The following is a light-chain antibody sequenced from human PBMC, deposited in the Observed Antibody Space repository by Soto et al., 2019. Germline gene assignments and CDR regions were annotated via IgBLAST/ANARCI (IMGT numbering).Light chain of an antibody. Sequence: EIVLTQSPDTLSLSPGERATLSCRASQSVGSNFLAWYQQKPGQAPTLLIYDASSRASGLPDRFSGSGSETDFTLTVSRLELEDFAVYFCHQYGTSPQTFGQGTKVDIK. CDR3: HQYGTSPQT. CDR2: DAS. J-gene: IGKJ1*01. V-gene: IGKV3-20*01. CDR1: QSVGSNF.